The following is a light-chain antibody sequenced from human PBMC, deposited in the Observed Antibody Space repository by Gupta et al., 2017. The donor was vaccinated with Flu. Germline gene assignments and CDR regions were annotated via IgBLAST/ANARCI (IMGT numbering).Light chain of an antibody. V-gene: IGKV1-39*01. Sequence: SSLPSAVGGSGTTTSRAGQSISNYVIGYQQKTGKDPTMLIYSAASTQSRGLSRMIGSGSGTEFSLTITSLLHEEYATNYCHQRDKNCPLTFGGGTEVDIK. CDR2: SAA. CDR1: QSISNY. J-gene: IGKJ4*01. CDR3: HQRDKNCPLT.